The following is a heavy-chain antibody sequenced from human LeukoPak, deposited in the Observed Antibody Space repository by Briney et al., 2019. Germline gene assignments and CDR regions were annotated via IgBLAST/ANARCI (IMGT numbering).Heavy chain of an antibody. D-gene: IGHD2-2*01. CDR1: GYTFTGYY. V-gene: IGHV1-2*02. CDR2: INPNSGGT. J-gene: IGHJ5*02. CDR3: ARWSSTSPEIYWFDP. Sequence: ASVKVSCKASGYTFTGYYMHWVRQAPGQGLEWMGWINPNSGGTNYAQKFQGRVTMTRNTSISTAYMELSSLRSEGTAVYYCARWSSTSPEIYWFDPWGQGTLVTVSS.